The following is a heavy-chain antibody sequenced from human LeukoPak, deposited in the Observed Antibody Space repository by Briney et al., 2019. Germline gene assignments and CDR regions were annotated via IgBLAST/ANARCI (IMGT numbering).Heavy chain of an antibody. CDR1: GFTFSSYG. V-gene: IGHV3-30*02. J-gene: IGHJ4*02. D-gene: IGHD5-24*01. Sequence: GGSLRLSCAASGFTFSSYGMHWVRQAPGKGLESVAFIRYDGSNKYYADSVKGRFTISRDNSKNTLYLQMNSLRAEDTAVYYCAKDHGMATIKRFDYWGQGTLVTVPS. CDR2: IRYDGSNK. CDR3: AKDHGMATIKRFDY.